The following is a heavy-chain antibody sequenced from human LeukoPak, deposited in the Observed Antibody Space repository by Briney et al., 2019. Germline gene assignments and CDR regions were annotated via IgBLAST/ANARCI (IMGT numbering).Heavy chain of an antibody. J-gene: IGHJ4*02. D-gene: IGHD4-17*01. CDR1: GYTFTSYY. CDR3: ARGNGDFIY. V-gene: IGHV1-8*01. CDR2: MNPDNGKT. Sequence: ASVKVSCKASGYTFTSYYFSWVRQATGQGLEWMGWMNPDNGKTGYAQKFQGRVTMTRNTSISTAYMELSSLRSEDTAVYYCARGNGDFIYWGQGTLVTVSS.